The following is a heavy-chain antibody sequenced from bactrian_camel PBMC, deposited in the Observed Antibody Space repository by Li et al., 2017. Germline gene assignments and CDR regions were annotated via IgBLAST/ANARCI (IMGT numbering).Heavy chain of an antibody. CDR3: AAYCSPDLY. CDR2: IYNGVGTT. D-gene: IGHD1*01. CDR1: RYTGYC. Sequence: HVQLVESGGGSVQAGGSLRIACTVSRYTGYCLGWFRQAPGKQREGVATIYNGVGTTRYADSVKGRFTISQDSGNKLYLQMNSLKTEDTAVYYCAAYCSPDLYYGQGTQVTVS. V-gene: IGHV3S54*01. J-gene: IGHJ4*01.